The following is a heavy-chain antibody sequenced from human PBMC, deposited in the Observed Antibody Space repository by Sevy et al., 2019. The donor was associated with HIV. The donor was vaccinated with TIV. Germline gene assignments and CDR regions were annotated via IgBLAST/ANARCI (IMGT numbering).Heavy chain of an antibody. CDR1: GASISNYY. CDR2: IYYSGTT. V-gene: IGHV4-59*01. D-gene: IGHD3-10*01. Sequence: SETLSLTSTVSGASISNYYWSWIRQPPGMGLEWVGYIYYSGTTNYNPSLKSRVTISVDTSENQFSLKLTSVTAADTAIYFCARGRGDGYNPFDYWGQGTRVTVSS. CDR3: ARGRGDGYNPFDY. J-gene: IGHJ4*02.